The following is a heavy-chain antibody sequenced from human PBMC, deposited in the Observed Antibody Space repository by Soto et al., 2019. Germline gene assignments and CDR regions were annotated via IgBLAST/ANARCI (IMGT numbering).Heavy chain of an antibody. D-gene: IGHD6-6*01. Sequence: QVHLQESGPGLLKPSQTLSLTCDVSGDFIGSGDYYWTWIRQPPGKGLEYIGYIYKTGKTYYNPSLTCRLFTPLDTYKSQFFLRLTSVTAADTAMYYCARSLSSSSGYFDPWGQGTLVTVSS. CDR2: IYKTGKT. CDR3: ARSLSSSSGYFDP. V-gene: IGHV4-30-4*01. CDR1: GDFIGSGDYY. J-gene: IGHJ5*02.